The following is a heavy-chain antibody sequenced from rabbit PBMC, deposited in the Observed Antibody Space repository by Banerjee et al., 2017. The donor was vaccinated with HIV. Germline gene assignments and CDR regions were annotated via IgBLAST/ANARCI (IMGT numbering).Heavy chain of an antibody. CDR3: ARGGGGDGVGYDL. V-gene: IGHV1S45*01. D-gene: IGHD6-1*01. CDR2: IYTGDGDA. Sequence: QEQLAESGGDLVKPEGSLTLTCTASRFSFSSSYWMCWVRQAPGKGLEWIACIYTGDGDAYYATWAKGRFTISKTSSTVDLKMTSLTAADTATYFCARGGGGDGVGYDLWGPGTLVTVS. CDR1: RFSFSSSYW. J-gene: IGHJ4*01.